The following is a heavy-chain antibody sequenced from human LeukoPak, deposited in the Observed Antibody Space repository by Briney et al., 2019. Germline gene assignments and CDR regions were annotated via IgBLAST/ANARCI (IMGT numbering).Heavy chain of an antibody. V-gene: IGHV3-30*18. D-gene: IGHD3-10*01. Sequence: PGRSLRLSCAPSGFTFSTYGMNWVRQAPGKGLEWVSVISYDGGSRYYADSVKGRYTISRDNSKNTLYLQMNSLRAEDTAVYYCAKEPDYYGSGTYPDHFDYWGRGTLVIVSS. CDR3: AKEPDYYGSGTYPDHFDY. CDR1: GFTFSTYG. J-gene: IGHJ4*02. CDR2: ISYDGGSR.